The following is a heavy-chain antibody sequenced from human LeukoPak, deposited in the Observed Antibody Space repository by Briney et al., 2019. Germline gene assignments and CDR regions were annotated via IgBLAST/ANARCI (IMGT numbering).Heavy chain of an antibody. V-gene: IGHV3-30-3*01. D-gene: IGHD3-3*01. CDR2: ISYDGSNK. J-gene: IGHJ6*03. CDR1: GFTFSSYA. Sequence: GGSLRLSCAASGFTFSSYAMHWVRQAPGKGLEWVAVISYDGSNKYYADSVKGRFTISRDNSKNTLYLQMNSLRAEDTAVYYCAGIFGVAFYYMDVWGKGTTVTVSS. CDR3: AGIFGVAFYYMDV.